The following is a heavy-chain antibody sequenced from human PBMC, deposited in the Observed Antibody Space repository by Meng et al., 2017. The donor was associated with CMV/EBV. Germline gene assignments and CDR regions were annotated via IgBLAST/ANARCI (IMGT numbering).Heavy chain of an antibody. CDR3: ARSSGYKAFLDY. V-gene: IGHV4-39*07. CDR2: IYYSETT. J-gene: IGHJ4*02. CDR1: GASISSMIYY. D-gene: IGHD5-12*01. Sequence: SETLSLTCNVSGASISSMIYYWGWIRQSPGKGLEWIGSIYYSETTYHSPSFKSRVTLSIDTAKNQFSMSLRSVSVADTAVYYCARSSGYKAFLDYWGLGMQVTVSS.